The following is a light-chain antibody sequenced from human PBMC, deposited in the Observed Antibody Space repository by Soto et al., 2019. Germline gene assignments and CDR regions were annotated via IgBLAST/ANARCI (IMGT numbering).Light chain of an antibody. CDR3: HQRQSWPRT. V-gene: IGKV1-39*01. J-gene: IGKJ1*01. CDR1: QSITNY. Sequence: DTQMTQAPSTLCASLGDRVTITGRAIQSITNYLTWFQQKPGKAPSLLIFAADNLQDGVPSRFSASGSGTDFTLTISDVQPEDFALYYCHQRQSWPRTFGQGTKV. CDR2: AAD.